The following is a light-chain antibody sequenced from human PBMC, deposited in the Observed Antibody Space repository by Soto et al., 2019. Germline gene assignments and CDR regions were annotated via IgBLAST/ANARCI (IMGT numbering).Light chain of an antibody. CDR1: SSDVGGYNY. Sequence: QSALTQPASVSGSPGQSITISCTGTSSDVGGYNYVSWYQQHRGKAPKLMIYEVSNRPSGVSYRFSGSKSGDTASLTISGLQAEDEADYYCSSYTSSSTLGVVFGGGTKVTVL. J-gene: IGLJ2*01. CDR3: SSYTSSSTLGVV. CDR2: EVS. V-gene: IGLV2-14*01.